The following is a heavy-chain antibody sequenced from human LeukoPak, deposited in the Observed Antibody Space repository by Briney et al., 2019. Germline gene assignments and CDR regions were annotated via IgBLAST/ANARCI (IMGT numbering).Heavy chain of an antibody. CDR2: IYYSGST. D-gene: IGHD5-18*01. Sequence: SETLSLTCTVSGGSISSGGYYWSWIRQHPGKGLEWIGYIYYSGSTYYNPSLKSRVTISVDTSKNQFSLKLSSVTAADTAVYYCARTHTYVDTAMVTNNWFDPWGQGTPVTVSS. CDR1: GGSISSGGYY. CDR3: ARTHTYVDTAMVTNNWFDP. V-gene: IGHV4-31*03. J-gene: IGHJ5*02.